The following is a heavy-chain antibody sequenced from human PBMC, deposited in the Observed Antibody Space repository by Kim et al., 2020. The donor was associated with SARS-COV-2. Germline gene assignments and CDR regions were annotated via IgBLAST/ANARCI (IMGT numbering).Heavy chain of an antibody. Sequence: KSRVTISVDTAKNQFSLKLSSVTAADTAVYYCARDRIEYYYDSSGESWFDPWGQGTLVTVSS. V-gene: IGHV4-59*01. J-gene: IGHJ5*02. D-gene: IGHD3-22*01. CDR3: ARDRIEYYYDSSGESWFDP.